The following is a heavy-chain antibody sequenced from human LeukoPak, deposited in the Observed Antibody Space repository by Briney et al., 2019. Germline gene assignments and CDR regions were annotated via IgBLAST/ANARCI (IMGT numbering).Heavy chain of an antibody. Sequence: TSQTPSLTCTVSGGSITSSSYYWGWIRQPPGKGLGWIGSIYYSGSTSYNPSLTSRVSLSVDTSKNQFSLKLSSVTAADTAVYCCASRVVYYDSWGNFDDWGQRTLVTVSS. V-gene: IGHV4-39*01. CDR1: GGSITSSSYY. J-gene: IGHJ4*02. CDR2: IYYSGST. D-gene: IGHD3-22*01. CDR3: ASRVVYYDSWGNFDD.